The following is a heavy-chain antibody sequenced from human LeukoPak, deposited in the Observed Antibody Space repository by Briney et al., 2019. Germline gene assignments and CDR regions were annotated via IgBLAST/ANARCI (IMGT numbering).Heavy chain of an antibody. CDR1: GFTFDDYA. Sequence: GGSLRLSCAASGFTFDDYAMHWVRQAPGKGLEWVSGISWNSGSIGYADSVKGRFTISRDNAKNSLYLQMNSLRAEDTALYYCAKDISQWLGGGAFDIWGQGTMVTVSS. V-gene: IGHV3-9*01. J-gene: IGHJ3*02. CDR3: AKDISQWLGGGAFDI. CDR2: ISWNSGSI. D-gene: IGHD6-19*01.